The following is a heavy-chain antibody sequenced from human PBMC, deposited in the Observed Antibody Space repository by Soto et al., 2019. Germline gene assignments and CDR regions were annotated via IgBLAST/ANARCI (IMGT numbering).Heavy chain of an antibody. CDR3: AKARCSTTNCYVPDY. D-gene: IGHD1-26*01. CDR2: ISGSGGGP. CDR1: GFSFSTYT. V-gene: IGHV3-23*01. Sequence: EVQLLESGGGLIQPGGSLRLSCAASGFSFSTYTMSWVRRAPGKGLEWVSSISGSGGGPSYAASVQGRFTISRDNHKTTLYLQMNSLSAEDTAVYYCAKARCSTTNCYVPDYWGQGTLVTVSS. J-gene: IGHJ4*02.